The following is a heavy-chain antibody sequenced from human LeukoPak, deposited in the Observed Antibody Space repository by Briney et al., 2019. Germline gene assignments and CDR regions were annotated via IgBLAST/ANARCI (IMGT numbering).Heavy chain of an antibody. J-gene: IGHJ4*02. V-gene: IGHV3-7*01. CDR2: IKQDGSEK. CDR3: ARVNQLYSSSWYPVRGYFDY. CDR1: GFTFSSYW. D-gene: IGHD6-13*01. Sequence: GGSLRLSCAASGFTFSSYWMSLVRQAPGKGLEGVANIKQDGSEKYYVDSVKGRFTISRDNVKNSLYLQMNSLRAEDTAVYYCARVNQLYSSSWYPVRGYFDYWGQGTLVTVSS.